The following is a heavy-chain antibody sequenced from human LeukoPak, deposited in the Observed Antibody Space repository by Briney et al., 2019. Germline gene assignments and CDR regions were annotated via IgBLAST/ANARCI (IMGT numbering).Heavy chain of an antibody. V-gene: IGHV5-51*01. J-gene: IGHJ3*02. CDR2: INPIDSET. Sequence: GESLKISCKGSGYSFINNWIGWVRQMPGKGLEWMGIINPIDSETRFSPSFQGQATMSVDKSINTAYLQWSSLQASDSAMYYCARLVKGNWNDGFDTWGQGTMVIVSS. CDR1: GYSFINNW. CDR3: ARLVKGNWNDGFDT. D-gene: IGHD1-1*01.